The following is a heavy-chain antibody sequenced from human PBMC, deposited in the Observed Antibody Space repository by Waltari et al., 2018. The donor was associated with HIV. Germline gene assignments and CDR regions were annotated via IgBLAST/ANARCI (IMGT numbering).Heavy chain of an antibody. D-gene: IGHD3-22*01. CDR3: ARDLIFYYDSTGYYAFDY. J-gene: IGHJ4*02. CDR2: INPNRGGT. CDR1: GYTFTDYY. V-gene: IGHV1-2*02. Sequence: QVQLVQSETEVTTPGASVKVSCEASGYTFTDYYVHWVRPAPGQGREWMGWINPNRGGTNYAQKFQDRVTMTSDTSISTAYMELSRLRSDDTAVYYCARDLIFYYDSTGYYAFDYWGQGTLVTVSS.